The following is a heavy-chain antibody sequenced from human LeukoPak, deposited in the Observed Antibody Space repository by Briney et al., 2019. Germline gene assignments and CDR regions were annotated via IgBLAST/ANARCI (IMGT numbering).Heavy chain of an antibody. CDR3: ARRGYCSSTSCYEYWFDP. CDR2: IYYSGST. J-gene: IGHJ5*02. CDR1: GGSISSSSYY. D-gene: IGHD2-2*01. Sequence: PSEALSLTCTVSGGSISSSSYYWGWIRQPPGKGLEWIVIIYYSGSTYYNPSLKSRLTISVDTSKNQFSLKLSSVTATDTAVYYCARRGYCSSTSCYEYWFDPWGQGTLVTVSS. V-gene: IGHV4-39*01.